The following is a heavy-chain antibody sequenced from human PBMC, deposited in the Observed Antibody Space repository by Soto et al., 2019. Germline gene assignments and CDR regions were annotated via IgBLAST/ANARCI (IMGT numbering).Heavy chain of an antibody. CDR1: GGSVSSGSYY. V-gene: IGHV4-61*01. CDR3: ASVTSSWGRVSYFDY. D-gene: IGHD6-13*01. CDR2: IYYSGST. Sequence: QVQLQESGPGLVKPSETLSLTCTVSGGSVSSGSYYWSWIRQPPGKGLECVGYIYYSGSTNYNPSLRSRGTISVDTSKNQSARKLSSVTAADTAVYYCASVTSSWGRVSYFDYWGQGTLVTVSS. J-gene: IGHJ4*02.